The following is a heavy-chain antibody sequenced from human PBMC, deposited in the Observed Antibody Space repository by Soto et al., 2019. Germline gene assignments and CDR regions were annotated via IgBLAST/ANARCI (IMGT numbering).Heavy chain of an antibody. J-gene: IGHJ6*02. CDR2: ISSSSSYI. D-gene: IGHD3-9*01. V-gene: IGHV3-21*04. Sequence: EVQLVESGGGLVKPGGSLRLSCAASGFTFSSYSMNWVRQAPGKGLEWVSSISSSSSYIYYADSVKGRFTISRDNAKNSLYLQMNSLRAEDTAVYYCARDLLRYFDWPAGLVGPHYYYYGMDVWGQGTTVTVSS. CDR3: ARDLLRYFDWPAGLVGPHYYYYGMDV. CDR1: GFTFSSYS.